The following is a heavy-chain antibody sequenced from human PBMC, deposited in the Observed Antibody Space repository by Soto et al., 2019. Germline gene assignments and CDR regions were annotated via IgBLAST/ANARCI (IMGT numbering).Heavy chain of an antibody. J-gene: IGHJ6*03. CDR1: GGSISSGGYY. D-gene: IGHD5-18*01. V-gene: IGHV4-31*03. Sequence: QVQLQESGPGLVKPSQTLSLTCTVSGGSISSGGYYWSWIRQHPGKGLEWIGYIYYSGSTYYNPSLKSRVTVSVDTSKNPFSMKLSAVTAADTAVYYCARAGTAMDSPHYYYYYMDVWGKGTTVTVSS. CDR2: IYYSGST. CDR3: ARAGTAMDSPHYYYYYMDV.